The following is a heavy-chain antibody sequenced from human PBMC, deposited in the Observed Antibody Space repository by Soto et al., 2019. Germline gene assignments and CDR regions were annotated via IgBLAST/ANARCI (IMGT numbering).Heavy chain of an antibody. Sequence: SETLSLTCAVYGGSFSGYYWSWIRQPPGKGLEWIGEINHSGSNNYNPSLKSRVTISVDTSKNQFSLKLSSVTAADTAVYDCARGNDDAFDICGQGTMVTVAS. J-gene: IGHJ3*02. CDR1: GGSFSGYY. V-gene: IGHV4-34*01. D-gene: IGHD1-1*01. CDR3: ARGNDDAFDI. CDR2: INHSGSN.